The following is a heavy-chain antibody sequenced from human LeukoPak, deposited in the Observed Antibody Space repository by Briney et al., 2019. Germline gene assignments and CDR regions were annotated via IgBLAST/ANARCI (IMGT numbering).Heavy chain of an antibody. CDR2: IKTDGSEK. Sequence: PGGSLRLSCEASGFTFSSYWMSWVRQAPGKGLEWVANIKTDGSEKYYVDSVKGRFTISRDNAKNSLYLQMNSLRAKDTAVYYCARDYTGYFPWGQGTLVIVSS. CDR3: ARDYTGYFP. D-gene: IGHD3-9*01. CDR1: GFTFSSYW. V-gene: IGHV3-7*03. J-gene: IGHJ5*02.